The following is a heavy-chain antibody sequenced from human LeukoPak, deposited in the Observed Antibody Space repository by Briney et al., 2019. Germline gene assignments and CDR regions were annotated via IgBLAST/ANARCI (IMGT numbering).Heavy chain of an antibody. V-gene: IGHV3-48*01. J-gene: IGHJ4*02. CDR3: ARLKYDSSGYYYFDY. CDR1: GFTFSSYS. CDR2: ISSSSSTI. Sequence: GGSLRLSCAASGFTFSSYSMNWVRQAPGKGLEWVSYISSSSSTIYYADSVKGRFTISRDNSKNTLYLQMNSLRAEDTAVYYCARLKYDSSGYYYFDYWGQGTLVTVSS. D-gene: IGHD3-22*01.